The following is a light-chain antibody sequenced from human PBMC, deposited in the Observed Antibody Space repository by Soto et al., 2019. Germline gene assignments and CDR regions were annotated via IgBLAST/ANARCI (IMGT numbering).Light chain of an antibody. CDR2: KVS. CDR1: LSLVYSDGSTY. J-gene: IGKJ5*01. V-gene: IGKV2-30*01. Sequence: DDVLTQSPLSLPVTLGQPASISCRSSLSLVYSDGSTYLNWFQQRPGQSPRRLINKVSNRDSGVTDRVSGSGSGTDVTLESSRVGAEDVGVYYCMQGTHWPPITVGQGTRLEIK. CDR3: MQGTHWPPIT.